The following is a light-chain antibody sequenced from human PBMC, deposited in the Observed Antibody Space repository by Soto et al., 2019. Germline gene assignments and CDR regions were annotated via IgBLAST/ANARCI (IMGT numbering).Light chain of an antibody. CDR1: EDISTW. CDR3: QQRYITPIT. J-gene: IGKJ5*01. Sequence: DIQMTQSPSSVSASVGDRVTITCRSSEDISTWLAWYQQKPGKAPKLLIYAASSLQSGVPSRFSGSGYGTDFTLTITGLQPDDFAIYYCQQRYITPITFGQGTRLEIK. V-gene: IGKV1-12*01. CDR2: AAS.